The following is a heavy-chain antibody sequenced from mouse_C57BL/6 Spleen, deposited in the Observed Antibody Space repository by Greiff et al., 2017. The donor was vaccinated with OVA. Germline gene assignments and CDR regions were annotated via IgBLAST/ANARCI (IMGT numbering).Heavy chain of an antibody. J-gene: IGHJ1*03. CDR1: GYSITSGYY. D-gene: IGHD1-1*01. CDR3: AREGNYYYGSSSHWYFDV. Sequence: EVQLQQSGPGLVKPSQSLSLTCSVTGYSITSGYYWNWIRQFPGNKLEWMGYISYDGSNNYNPSLKNRISITRDTSKNQFFLKLNSVTTEDTATYYCAREGNYYYGSSSHWYFDVWGTGTTVTVSS. CDR2: ISYDGSN. V-gene: IGHV3-6*01.